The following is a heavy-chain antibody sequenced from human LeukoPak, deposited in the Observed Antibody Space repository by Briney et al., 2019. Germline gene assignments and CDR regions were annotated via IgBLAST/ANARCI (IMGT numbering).Heavy chain of an antibody. Sequence: GGSLRLSCAASGFTFSSYAMHWVRQAPGKGLEWVALISYDGSNKYYADSVKGRFTISRDNSKSTLYLQMNSLRAEDTAVYYCARGQRVVPAVPAPNDYWGQGTLVTVSS. D-gene: IGHD2-2*01. CDR1: GFTFSSYA. J-gene: IGHJ4*02. CDR3: ARGQRVVPAVPAPNDY. V-gene: IGHV3-30*04. CDR2: ISYDGSNK.